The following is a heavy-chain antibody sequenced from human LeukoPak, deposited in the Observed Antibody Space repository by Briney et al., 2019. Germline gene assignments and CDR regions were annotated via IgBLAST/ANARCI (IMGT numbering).Heavy chain of an antibody. V-gene: IGHV3-23*01. J-gene: IGHJ4*02. CDR2: ISGSGGST. D-gene: IGHD3-22*01. CDR1: GFTFSSYA. CDR3: AKDGHYDSRGSFDY. Sequence: PGGPLRLSCAASGFTFSSYAMSWVRQAPGKGLEWVSAISGSGGSTYYADSVKGRFTISRDNSKNTLYLQMNSLRAEDTAVYYCAKDGHYDSRGSFDYWGQGTLVTVSS.